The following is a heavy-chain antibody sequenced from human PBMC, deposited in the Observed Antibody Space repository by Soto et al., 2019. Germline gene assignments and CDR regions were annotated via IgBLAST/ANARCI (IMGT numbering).Heavy chain of an antibody. J-gene: IGHJ5*02. D-gene: IGHD3-16*01. CDR3: PGRLVSSASNWLDP. CDR2: IYSSGST. Sequence: SETLSLTCTVSGGSISSNYWSWIRQPPGKGLEWIEYIYSSGSTNYNPSLKRRVTISVDTSTNQFYLKLRSVTAADTAVYYCPGRLVSSASNWLDPWGQGTLVTVSS. V-gene: IGHV4-59*01. CDR1: GGSISSNY.